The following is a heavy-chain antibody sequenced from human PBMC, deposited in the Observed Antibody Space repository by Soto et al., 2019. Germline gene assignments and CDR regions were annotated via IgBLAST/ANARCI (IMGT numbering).Heavy chain of an antibody. V-gene: IGHV1-69*02. CDR3: ARAGIAVAGTPPD. Sequence: ASVKVSSKASGGTFSSSTISWVRQAPGQRLEWMGKIITILGIANYAQKFQGRVTITADKSTSTAYMELSSLRSEDTAVYYCARAGIAVAGTPPDWGQGTLVTVSS. CDR1: GGTFSSST. J-gene: IGHJ4*02. CDR2: IITILGIA. D-gene: IGHD6-19*01.